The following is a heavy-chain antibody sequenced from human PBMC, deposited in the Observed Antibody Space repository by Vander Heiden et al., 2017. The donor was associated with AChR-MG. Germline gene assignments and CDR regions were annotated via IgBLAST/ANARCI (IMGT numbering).Heavy chain of an antibody. Sequence: QVQLVQSGAEVKKRGASVKVSCKASGYTFTTYDIHWVRQAAGQGLDWIGWRTPTSGYTGYAQKFQGRITLTRDTSISTAYMELSSLRSEDTSVYFCTRNPYASGWFDPWGQGTLVTVSS. D-gene: IGHD2-2*01. J-gene: IGHJ5*02. CDR2: RTPTSGYT. V-gene: IGHV1-8*01. CDR1: GYTFTTYD. CDR3: TRNPYASGWFDP.